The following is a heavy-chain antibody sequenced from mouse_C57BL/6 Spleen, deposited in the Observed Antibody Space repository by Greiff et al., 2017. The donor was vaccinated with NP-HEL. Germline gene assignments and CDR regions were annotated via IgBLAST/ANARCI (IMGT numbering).Heavy chain of an antibody. D-gene: IGHD2-4*01. V-gene: IGHV1-53*01. CDR1: GYTFTSYW. Sequence: QVQLQQPGTELVKPGASVKLSCKASGYTFTSYWMHWVKQRPGQGLEWIGNINPSNGGTNYNEKFKSKATLTVDKSSSTAYMQLSSLTSEDSAVYYCARQDNDYDEEGYAMDYWGQGTSVTVSS. J-gene: IGHJ4*01. CDR2: INPSNGGT. CDR3: ARQDNDYDEEGYAMDY.